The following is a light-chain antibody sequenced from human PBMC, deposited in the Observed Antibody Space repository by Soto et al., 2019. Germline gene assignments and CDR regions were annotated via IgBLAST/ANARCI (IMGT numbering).Light chain of an antibody. Sequence: EIVLTQSPGTLSLSPGERATLSCRASKSVTSTYLAWYQQKPGQAPRLLIYGASNRATGIPDRFTGSGSGTDFTLTISRLEPEDFAVYHCQQYGGSPLTFGGGTKVEIK. J-gene: IGKJ4*02. CDR1: KSVTSTY. V-gene: IGKV3-20*01. CDR3: QQYGGSPLT. CDR2: GAS.